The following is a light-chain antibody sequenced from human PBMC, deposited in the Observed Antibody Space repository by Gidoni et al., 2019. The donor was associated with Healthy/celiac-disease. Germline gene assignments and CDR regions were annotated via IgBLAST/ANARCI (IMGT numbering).Light chain of an antibody. CDR2: AAS. Sequence: DIQMIQSPSSLSASVGDRVTITCRASQSISSYLNWYQQKPGKAPKLLIYAASSLQSGVPSRFSGSGSGTEFTLTISSLQHEDFATYYWQQSYSTPQTFGQGTKVEIK. V-gene: IGKV1-39*01. CDR3: QQSYSTPQT. CDR1: QSISSY. J-gene: IGKJ1*01.